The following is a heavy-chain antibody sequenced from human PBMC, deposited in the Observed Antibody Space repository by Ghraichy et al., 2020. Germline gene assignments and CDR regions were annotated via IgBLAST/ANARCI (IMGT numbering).Heavy chain of an antibody. CDR3: ARDRGRLKWYYDL. CDR2: ISAYGGNT. J-gene: IGHJ2*01. Sequence: ASVKVSCKASGYTFSNYGISWVRQATGQGLEWMGWISAYGGNTNYAQELQGRVTMTTDTSTSTAYMEMRSLRSDDTAVYFCARDRGRLKWYYDLWCRGTLVTVYS. D-gene: IGHD3-10*01. V-gene: IGHV1-18*01. CDR1: GYTFSNYG.